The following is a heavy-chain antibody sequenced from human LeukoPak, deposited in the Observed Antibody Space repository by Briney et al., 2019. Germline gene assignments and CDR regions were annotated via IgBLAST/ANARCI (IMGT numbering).Heavy chain of an antibody. CDR2: ITSSGGST. V-gene: IGHV3-23*01. CDR3: AKDRPNYYDSSGHYYRRNGDY. CDR1: GFTFSSYA. D-gene: IGHD3-22*01. Sequence: TGGSLRLSCAASGFTFSSYAMSWVRQAPGKGLEWVSSITSSGGSTYYAGSVKGQFTISGDNSKNTVYLQMNSLRAEDTAVYYCAKDRPNYYDSSGHYYRRNGDYWGQGTLVTVSS. J-gene: IGHJ4*02.